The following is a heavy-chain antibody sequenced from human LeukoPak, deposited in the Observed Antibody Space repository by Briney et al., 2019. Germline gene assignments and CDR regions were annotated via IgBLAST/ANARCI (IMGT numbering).Heavy chain of an antibody. Sequence: ASVKVSCKASGYTFTSYGISWVRQAPGQGLEWMGWISPYNGNTNYAQKLQGRATMTTDTSTSTAYMELRSLRSDDTAVYYCARDDYGYLFDYWGQGTLVTVSS. CDR2: ISPYNGNT. CDR1: GYTFTSYG. J-gene: IGHJ4*02. CDR3: ARDDYGYLFDY. D-gene: IGHD4/OR15-4a*01. V-gene: IGHV1-18*01.